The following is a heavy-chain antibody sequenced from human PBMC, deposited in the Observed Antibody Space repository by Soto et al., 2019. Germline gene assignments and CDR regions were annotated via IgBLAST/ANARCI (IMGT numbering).Heavy chain of an antibody. J-gene: IGHJ5*02. CDR1: GGSMSSYY. V-gene: IGHV4-4*07. CDR2: VYSSGGT. Sequence: SETLSLTCTVSGGSMSSYYWTWIRQPAGKGLEWIGRVYSSGGTHYNPSLKSRVTISLDTSKNQFSLRLLSVTDADTAVYYCERGQRFSDWFDPWGQGTLVTVSS. CDR3: ERGQRFSDWFDP. D-gene: IGHD3-3*01.